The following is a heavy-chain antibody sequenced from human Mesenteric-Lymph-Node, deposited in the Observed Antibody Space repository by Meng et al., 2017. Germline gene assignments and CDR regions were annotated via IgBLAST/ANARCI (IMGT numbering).Heavy chain of an antibody. CDR1: GYTFTGYK. V-gene: IGHV1-2*02. J-gene: IGHJ5*02. CDR2: INPNSGDT. D-gene: IGHD2-15*01. Sequence: ASVKVSCKASGYTFTGYKIHWMRQAPGQGLEWMGWINPNSGDTSYSQRFQGRVTMTRDSSITTAYMELSSLISDDTAIYYCAKGGSFEGHHSGGFPFGAWGQGTLVTVSS. CDR3: AKGGSFEGHHSGGFPFGA.